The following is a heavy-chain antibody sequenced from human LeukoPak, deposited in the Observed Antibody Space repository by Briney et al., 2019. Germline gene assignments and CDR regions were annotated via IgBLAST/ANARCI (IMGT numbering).Heavy chain of an antibody. J-gene: IGHJ4*02. CDR1: GGSFSGYY. Sequence: PSETLSLTCAVYGGSFSGYYWSWIRQPPGKGLEWIGEINHSGSTNYNPSLKSQVTISVDTSKNQFSLKLSSVTAADTAVYYCARGRRLAYQLLSRAFDYWGQGTLVTVSS. CDR3: ARGRRLAYQLLSRAFDY. V-gene: IGHV4-34*01. CDR2: INHSGST. D-gene: IGHD2-2*01.